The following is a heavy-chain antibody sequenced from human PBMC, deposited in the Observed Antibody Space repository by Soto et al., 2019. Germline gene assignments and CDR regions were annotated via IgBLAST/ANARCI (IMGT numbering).Heavy chain of an antibody. CDR2: ISYDGSKK. Sequence: QVQLVESGGGVVQPGRSLRLSCAASGFTFSSYGMHWVRQAPGKGLEWVAVISYDGSKKYDADSVKGRFTISRDNSKNTLYLQMNSLSAEDTAVYHCARGGRELWLPFDYWGQGTLVTVSS. V-gene: IGHV3-30*03. J-gene: IGHJ4*02. D-gene: IGHD5-18*01. CDR3: ARGGRELWLPFDY. CDR1: GFTFSSYG.